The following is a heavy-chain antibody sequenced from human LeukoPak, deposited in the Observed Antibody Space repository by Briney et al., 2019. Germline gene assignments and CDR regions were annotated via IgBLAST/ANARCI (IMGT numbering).Heavy chain of an antibody. CDR3: ARDGKYYDFWSGYSPFDY. CDR2: ISAYNGNT. V-gene: IGHV1-18*01. CDR1: GYTFTSYG. D-gene: IGHD3-3*01. Sequence: ASVKISCKASGYTFTSYGISWLRQAPGQGLEWMGWISAYNGNTNYAQKLQGRVTMTTDTSTSTAYMELRSLRSDDTAVYYCARDGKYYDFWSGYSPFDYWGQGTLVTVSS. J-gene: IGHJ4*02.